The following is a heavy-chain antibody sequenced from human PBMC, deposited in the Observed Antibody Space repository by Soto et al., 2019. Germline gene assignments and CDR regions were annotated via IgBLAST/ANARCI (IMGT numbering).Heavy chain of an antibody. CDR2: ISYDGSNK. Sequence: GGSLRLSCAASGFTFSSYGMHWVRQAPGKGLEWVAVISYDGSNKYYADSVKGRFTISRDNSKNTLYLQMNSLRAEDTAVYYCAKEVDVYGMDVWGQGTTVTVSS. V-gene: IGHV3-30*18. CDR3: AKEVDVYGMDV. CDR1: GFTFSSYG. J-gene: IGHJ6*02. D-gene: IGHD5-12*01.